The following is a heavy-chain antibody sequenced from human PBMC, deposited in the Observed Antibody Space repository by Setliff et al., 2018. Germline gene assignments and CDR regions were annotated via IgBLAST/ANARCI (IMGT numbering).Heavy chain of an antibody. J-gene: IGHJ4*02. CDR3: TTGYYSGSGSSVYFDF. CDR2: ISFDGANT. V-gene: IGHV3-30-3*01. Sequence: GGSLRLSCAASGFPFNRYAMHWVRQPPGKGLEWVAAISFDGANTYYTDSVRGRFTVSRDDSENTFYLQMNSLTTEDTAVYYCTTGYYSGSGSSVYFDFWGQGTLVTVS. CDR1: GFPFNRYA. D-gene: IGHD3-10*01.